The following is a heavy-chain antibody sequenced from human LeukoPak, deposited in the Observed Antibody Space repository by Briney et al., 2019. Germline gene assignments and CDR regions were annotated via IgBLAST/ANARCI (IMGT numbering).Heavy chain of an antibody. Sequence: PGGSLRLSCAASGFTVSSNYMSWVRQAPGKGLEWVAVISHDGSIKYYADSVKGRFTISRDNSENTLYLQMNSLRAEDTAVYYCARDRGGCSSTSCYAMDVWGKGTTVTVSP. J-gene: IGHJ6*04. CDR1: GFTVSSNY. D-gene: IGHD2-2*01. CDR3: ARDRGGCSSTSCYAMDV. V-gene: IGHV3-30-3*01. CDR2: ISHDGSIK.